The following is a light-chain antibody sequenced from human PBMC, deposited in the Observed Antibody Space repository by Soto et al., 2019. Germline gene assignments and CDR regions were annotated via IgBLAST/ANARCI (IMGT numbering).Light chain of an antibody. Sequence: QSALTQPASVSGSPGQSITISCTGTSSDVGGYNYVSWYQQHPGKAPKLMISDVVNRPSGVSDRFSGSKSGNTASLTISGLQAEDEDDYHCSSYKSSSTYVFGTGTKVTVL. J-gene: IGLJ1*01. V-gene: IGLV2-14*01. CDR3: SSYKSSSTYV. CDR2: DVV. CDR1: SSDVGGYNY.